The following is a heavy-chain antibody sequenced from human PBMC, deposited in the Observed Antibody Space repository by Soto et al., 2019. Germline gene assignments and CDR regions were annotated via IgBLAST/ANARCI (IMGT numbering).Heavy chain of an antibody. D-gene: IGHD1-26*01. CDR1: GDSMSKYY. V-gene: IGHV4-4*07. Sequence: ETLSLTCTVSGDSMSKYYWSWIRQPAGKGLEWIGRIYTSGSTNYNPSLKSRVNMSIDTSNNHFSLNLKSVTAADAAVYYCARTVGAAYYFDFWGQGALVTVSS. CDR2: IYTSGST. CDR3: ARTVGAAYYFDF. J-gene: IGHJ4*02.